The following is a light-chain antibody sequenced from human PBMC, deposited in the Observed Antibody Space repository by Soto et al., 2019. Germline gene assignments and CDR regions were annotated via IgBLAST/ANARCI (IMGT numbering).Light chain of an antibody. CDR1: QGISSW. CDR2: AAS. J-gene: IGKJ3*01. Sequence: DIQMTQSPSSLSASVGDRVNLTCRASQGISSWLAWYQQKPGQAPKLLIYAASNLHSGVPSRFSGSGSGTDFTLTINSLQPEDVAIYYCQQDIHFPFTFGPGTKVEVK. V-gene: IGKV1-12*01. CDR3: QQDIHFPFT.